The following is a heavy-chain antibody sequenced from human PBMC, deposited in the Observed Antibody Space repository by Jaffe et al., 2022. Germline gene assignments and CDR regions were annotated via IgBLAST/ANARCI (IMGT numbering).Heavy chain of an antibody. V-gene: IGHV4-38-2*01. CDR2: IYHSGST. Sequence: QVQLQESGPGLVKPSETLSLTCAVSGYSISSGYYWGWIRQPPGKGLEWIGSIYHSGSTYYNPSLKSRVTISVDTSKNQFSLKLSSVTAADTAVYYCARRGPRIAAAGTVEWFDPWGQGTLVTVSS. D-gene: IGHD6-13*01. J-gene: IGHJ5*02. CDR3: ARRGPRIAAAGTVEWFDP. CDR1: GYSISSGYY.